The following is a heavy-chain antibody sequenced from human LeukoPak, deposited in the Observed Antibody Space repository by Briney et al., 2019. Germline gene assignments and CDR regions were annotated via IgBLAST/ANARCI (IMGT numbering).Heavy chain of an antibody. Sequence: GGSLRLSCAASGFTFSIYWMSWARQARGKGLEGVANIKQDGSEKQYVHSVKGRFTISRDNAKSSLYLQMNSLRAEDTAVYYCARPERGYCSSTSCYALGYFQHWGQGTLVTVSS. V-gene: IGHV3-7*03. J-gene: IGHJ1*01. CDR2: IKQDGSEK. CDR3: ARPERGYCSSTSCYALGYFQH. D-gene: IGHD2-2*01. CDR1: GFTFSIYW.